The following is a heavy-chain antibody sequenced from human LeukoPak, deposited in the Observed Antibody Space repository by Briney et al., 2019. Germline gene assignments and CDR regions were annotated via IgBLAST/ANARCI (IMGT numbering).Heavy chain of an antibody. J-gene: IGHJ3*01. V-gene: IGHV3-74*01. Sequence: AGRSLRLSCAASGFTFGNSWVHWVRQAPGKGLVWVSLINADGSTTSYADSVKGRFTISRDNARNTLSLEMNSLTIEDTAVYYCIVVVEPPDSDGFDVWGQGTMITVSS. CDR3: IVVVEPPDSDGFDV. CDR1: GFTFGNSW. D-gene: IGHD1-14*01. CDR2: INADGSTT.